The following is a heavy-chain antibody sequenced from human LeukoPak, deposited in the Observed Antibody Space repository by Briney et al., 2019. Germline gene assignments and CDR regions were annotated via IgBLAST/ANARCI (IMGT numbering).Heavy chain of an antibody. CDR2: FDPEDGET. V-gene: IGHV1-24*01. J-gene: IGHJ3*02. CDR3: ARVSPYGDYNAFDI. Sequence: ASVKVSCKVSEYTLTELSIHWVRQAPGKGLEWMGGFDPEDGETIYVQKFQGRVTMTRDTSISTAYMELSRLRSDDTAVYYCARVSPYGDYNAFDIWGQGTMVTVSS. D-gene: IGHD4-17*01. CDR1: EYTLTELS.